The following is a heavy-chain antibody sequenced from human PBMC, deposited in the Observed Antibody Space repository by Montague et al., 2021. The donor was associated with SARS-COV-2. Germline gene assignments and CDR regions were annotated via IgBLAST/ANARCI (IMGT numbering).Heavy chain of an antibody. J-gene: IGHJ4*02. Sequence: FLRLSCAASGFAFSNYAMSWVRQAPGKGLEWVSAIAGSGSNTYYADSMKGRFTIFRDNSRSTLYLQINSLRAEDTAVYYCARQNWNGGGDYWGQGTLVTVSS. CDR2: IAGSGSNT. CDR1: GFAFSNYA. D-gene: IGHD1-1*01. V-gene: IGHV3-23*01. CDR3: ARQNWNGGGDY.